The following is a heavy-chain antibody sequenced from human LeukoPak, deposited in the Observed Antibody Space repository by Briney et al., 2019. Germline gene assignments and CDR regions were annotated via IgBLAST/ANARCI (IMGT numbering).Heavy chain of an antibody. CDR1: GYTLTELS. D-gene: IGHD1-26*01. J-gene: IGHJ4*02. Sequence: ASVKVSCKVSGYTLTELSMHWVRQAPGKGLEWMGGFDPEDGETIYAQKFQGRVTMTEGTSTDTAYMELSSLRSEDTAVYYCATAVVGATDHWGQGTLVTVSS. CDR2: FDPEDGET. V-gene: IGHV1-24*01. CDR3: ATAVVGATDH.